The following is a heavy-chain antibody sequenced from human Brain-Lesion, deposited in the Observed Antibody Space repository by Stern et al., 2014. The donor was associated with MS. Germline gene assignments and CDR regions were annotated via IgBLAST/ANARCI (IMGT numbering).Heavy chain of an antibody. Sequence: VQLVESGAEVKKPGASVKVSCKVSGYTLTELSMHWVRQAPRKGLEWMGGFDPEDGETIYAQKFQGRVTMTEDTSTDTAYMELSSLRSEDTAVYYCATLSPGAGGNYYRHFDYWGQGTLDTVSS. V-gene: IGHV1-24*01. D-gene: IGHD1-26*01. J-gene: IGHJ4*02. CDR2: FDPEDGET. CDR1: GYTLTELS. CDR3: ATLSPGAGGNYYRHFDY.